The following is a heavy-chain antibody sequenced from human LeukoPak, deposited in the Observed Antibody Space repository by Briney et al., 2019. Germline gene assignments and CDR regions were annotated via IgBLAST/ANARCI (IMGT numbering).Heavy chain of an antibody. CDR3: AKDRSSGPHYYYGMDV. Sequence: GGSLRHSCAASGFTFSSYGMHWVRQAPGKGLEWVAVISYLGDDQFYAESVKGRFTISRDNSNKKVFLQMNSLRGEDTAVYYCAKDRSSGPHYYYGMDVWGRGTTVIVSS. CDR2: ISYLGDDQ. V-gene: IGHV3-30*18. D-gene: IGHD6-25*01. J-gene: IGHJ6*02. CDR1: GFTFSSYG.